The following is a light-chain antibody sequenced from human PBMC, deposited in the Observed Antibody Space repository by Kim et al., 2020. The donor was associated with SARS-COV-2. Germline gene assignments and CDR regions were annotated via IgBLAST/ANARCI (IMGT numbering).Light chain of an antibody. Sequence: GQSGTISWPGSSSDVGGYKYVSWCRKHPGKGPRLLMYGVSKRRSGVPDRFSGSKSGKTASLTVSGHRGEDEADYNSSSYAGGHSWMLGGGTQRTVL. J-gene: IGLJ3*02. CDR2: GVS. V-gene: IGLV2-8*01. CDR1: SSDVGGYKY. CDR3: SSYAGGHSWM.